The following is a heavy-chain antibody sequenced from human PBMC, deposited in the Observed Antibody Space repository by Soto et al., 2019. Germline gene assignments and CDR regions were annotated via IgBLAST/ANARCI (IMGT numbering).Heavy chain of an antibody. D-gene: IGHD2-15*01. CDR1: GDSISTVDYF. J-gene: IGHJ5*01. Sequence: SETLSLTCSVSGDSISTVDYFWAWIRQPPGQALEYIGYIYKSATTYYNPSYESRVAISLDTSKSQVSLNVTAVTAADTAVYFCARGRYCLTGRCFPNWFDSWGQGTLVTVSS. CDR2: IYKSATT. V-gene: IGHV4-30-4*01. CDR3: ARGRYCLTGRCFPNWFDS.